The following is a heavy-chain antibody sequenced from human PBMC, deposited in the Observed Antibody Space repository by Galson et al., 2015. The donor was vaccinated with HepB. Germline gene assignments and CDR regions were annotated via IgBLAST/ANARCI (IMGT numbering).Heavy chain of an antibody. CDR1: GFSFSNYG. CDR3: PKGVPYGRSWYGSMDV. V-gene: IGHV3-30*02. CDR2: IRYDGNYK. J-gene: IGHJ6*02. Sequence: SLRLSCATSGFSFSNYGVHWVRQAPGKGPEWVAFIRYDGNYKYSAASVKGRFTISRDHSKDTLDLQTSSLRVEATAEYYCPKGVPYGRSWYGSMDVRGQGTTVTVSS. D-gene: IGHD6-13*01.